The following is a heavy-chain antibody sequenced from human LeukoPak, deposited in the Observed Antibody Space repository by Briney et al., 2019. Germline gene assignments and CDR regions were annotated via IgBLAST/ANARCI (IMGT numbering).Heavy chain of an antibody. V-gene: IGHV1-58*01. D-gene: IGHD2-15*01. J-gene: IGHJ4*02. CDR1: GFTFTSSA. CDR2: IVVGSGNT. CDR3: AAYCSGGSCYPRSYFDY. Sequence: GTSVTVSCKASGFTFTSSAVQWVRQARGQRLEWIGWIVVGSGNTNYAQKFQERVTITRDMSTSTAYMELNSLRSEDTAVYYCAAYCSGGSCYPRSYFDYWGQGTLVTVSS.